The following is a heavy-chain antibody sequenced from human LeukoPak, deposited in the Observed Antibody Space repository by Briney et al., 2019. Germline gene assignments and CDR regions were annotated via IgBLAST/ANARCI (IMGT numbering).Heavy chain of an antibody. Sequence: GGSLRLSCAASGFTVSSNYMSWVRQAPGKGLEWVSVIYSGGSTYYADSVKGRFTISRDNSKNTLYLQMNSLRAEDTAIYYCARGGYCSSTSCSPPDYWGQGTLVTVSS. D-gene: IGHD2-2*01. CDR3: ARGGYCSSTSCSPPDY. CDR1: GFTVSSNY. CDR2: IYSGGST. J-gene: IGHJ4*02. V-gene: IGHV3-66*01.